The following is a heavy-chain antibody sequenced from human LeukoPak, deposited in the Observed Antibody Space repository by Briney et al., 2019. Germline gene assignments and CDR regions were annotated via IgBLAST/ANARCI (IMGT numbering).Heavy chain of an antibody. V-gene: IGHV3-23*01. J-gene: IGHJ4*02. CDR2: ISDSGGTT. CDR3: AKTAVTGKVAGSDC. Sequence: GGSLRLSCAASGFTFSSYAMSWVRQAPGKGLEWVSSISDSGGTTYYADSGKGRFSISRDNSKDTLYLQMSSLRADDTAVYYCAKTAVTGKVAGSDCWGQGTLVTVSS. CDR1: GFTFSSYA. D-gene: IGHD6-19*01.